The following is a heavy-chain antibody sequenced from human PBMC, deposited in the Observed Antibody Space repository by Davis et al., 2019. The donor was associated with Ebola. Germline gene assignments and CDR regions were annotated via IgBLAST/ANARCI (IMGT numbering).Heavy chain of an antibody. J-gene: IGHJ4*02. Sequence: MPSETLSLTCTVSGGSISSYYWSWIRQPPGKGLEWIGYIYYSGSTNYNPSLKSRVTISVDTSKNQFSLKLSSVTAADTAVYYCARVRGGRDGYPLDYWGQGTLVTVSS. CDR2: IYYSGST. CDR1: GGSISSYY. D-gene: IGHD5-24*01. CDR3: ARVRGGRDGYPLDY. V-gene: IGHV4-59*01.